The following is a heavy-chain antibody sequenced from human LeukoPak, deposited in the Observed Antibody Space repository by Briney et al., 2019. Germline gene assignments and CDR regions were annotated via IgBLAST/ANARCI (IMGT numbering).Heavy chain of an antibody. D-gene: IGHD3-10*01. CDR1: GYTFTSYY. Sequence: GASVKVSCKASGYTFTSYYMHWVRQAPGQGLEWMGIINPSGGSTSYAQKFQGRVTMTSDMSTSTVYMELSSLRSEDTAVYYCARCDGLYFNWFDPWGQGTLVTVSS. J-gene: IGHJ5*02. V-gene: IGHV1-46*01. CDR3: ARCDGLYFNWFDP. CDR2: INPSGGST.